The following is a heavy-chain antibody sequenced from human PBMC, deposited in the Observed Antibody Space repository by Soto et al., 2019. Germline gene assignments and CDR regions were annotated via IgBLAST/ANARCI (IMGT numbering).Heavy chain of an antibody. D-gene: IGHD3-3*01. CDR1: GFTFSSYA. CDR2: ISGSGGST. V-gene: IGHV3-23*01. CDR3: AKYFDFWTSY. Sequence: EVQLLESGGGLVQPGGSLRLSCAASGFTFSSYAMSWVRQAPGKGLEWVLAISGSGGSTYYADSVKGRFTISRDNPKNTLYLQMNSLGAEDTAVYYCAKYFDFWTSYWGQGTLVTVSS. J-gene: IGHJ4*02.